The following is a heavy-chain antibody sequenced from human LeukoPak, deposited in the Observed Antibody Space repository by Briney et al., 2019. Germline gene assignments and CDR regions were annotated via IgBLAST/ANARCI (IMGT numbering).Heavy chain of an antibody. CDR3: ARDHGGTTMFVDAFDI. Sequence: GASVKVSCKASGYSFTSYGISWVRQAPGQGLEWMGWISAYNPDTNYAHNFQGRVTMTRDTSISTAYMELSSLRSDDTAVYYCARDHGGTTMFVDAFDIWGQGTMVTVSS. CDR1: GYSFTSYG. D-gene: IGHD3-3*01. J-gene: IGHJ3*02. CDR2: ISAYNPDT. V-gene: IGHV1-18*01.